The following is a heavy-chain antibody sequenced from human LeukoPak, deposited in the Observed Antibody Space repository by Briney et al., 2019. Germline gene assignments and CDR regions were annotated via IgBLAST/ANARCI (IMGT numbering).Heavy chain of an antibody. V-gene: IGHV3-7*01. CDR2: IHKAGTES. J-gene: IGHJ4*02. Sequence: GGSLRLSCAASGFTYTDYWMTWVRQVPGKGLEWVANIHKAGTESYYVDSVKGRFAISRDNAKNSLYLQLSSLRVDDTAVYYCARVGTWELQRVFDYWGQGTLVTVSS. CDR1: GFTYTDYW. CDR3: ARVGTWELQRVFDY. D-gene: IGHD1-26*01.